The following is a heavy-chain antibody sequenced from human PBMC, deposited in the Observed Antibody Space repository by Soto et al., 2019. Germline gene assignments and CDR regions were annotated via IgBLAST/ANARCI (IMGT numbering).Heavy chain of an antibody. CDR1: GYTFTSYD. Sequence: QVQLVQSGAEVKKPGASVKVSCKASGYTFTSYDINWVRQATGQGLEWMGWMSPNSGNTGYAQKFQGRVTMTRNTSISTAYMELSSLRSEDTAVYYCARPKVIVGATTYAFDIWGQGTMVTVSS. CDR3: ARPKVIVGATTYAFDI. J-gene: IGHJ3*02. D-gene: IGHD1-26*01. CDR2: MSPNSGNT. V-gene: IGHV1-8*01.